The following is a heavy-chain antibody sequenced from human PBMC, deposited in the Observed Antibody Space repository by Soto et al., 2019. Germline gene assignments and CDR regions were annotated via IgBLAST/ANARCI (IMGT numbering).Heavy chain of an antibody. V-gene: IGHV3-21*01. CDR1: GFTFSSYS. J-gene: IGHJ5*02. Sequence: EVQLVESGGGLVRPGGSLRLSCAASGFTFSSYSMNWVRQAPGKGLEWVSSISSSSSYIYYADSVKGRFTISRDNAKNSLYLQMNSLRAEDTAVYYCARDREQQPLGYNWFDPWGQGTLVTVSS. CDR2: ISSSSSYI. D-gene: IGHD6-13*01. CDR3: ARDREQQPLGYNWFDP.